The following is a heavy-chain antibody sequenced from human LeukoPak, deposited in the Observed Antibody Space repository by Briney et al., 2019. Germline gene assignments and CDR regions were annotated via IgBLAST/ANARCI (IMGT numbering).Heavy chain of an antibody. CDR2: ISRNGGST. D-gene: IGHD5-18*01. V-gene: IGHV3-64*01. CDR1: GFTFSSYA. J-gene: IGHJ5*02. Sequence: PGRSLRLSCAASGFTFSSYAMHWVRQAPGKGLEYVSAISRNGGSTYYANSVKGRFTISRDNSKNTLYLQMGRLRAEDMAVYYCARAAMVTGPNWFDPWGQGTLVTVSS. CDR3: ARAAMVTGPNWFDP.